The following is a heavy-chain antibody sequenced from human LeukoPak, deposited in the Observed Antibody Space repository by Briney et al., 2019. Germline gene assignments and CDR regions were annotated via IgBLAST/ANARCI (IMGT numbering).Heavy chain of an antibody. CDR1: GGSISSYF. V-gene: IGHV4-59*08. CDR3: ARKVVRGVICWFDA. Sequence: SETLSLTCTVSGGSISSYFWTWIRQPPGKGLEWIGYIYYSGSTNYNPSLKSRVTISVDTSKNQSSLELSSVTAADTAVYYCARKVVRGVICWFDAWGQGTLVTVSS. D-gene: IGHD3-10*01. CDR2: IYYSGST. J-gene: IGHJ5*02.